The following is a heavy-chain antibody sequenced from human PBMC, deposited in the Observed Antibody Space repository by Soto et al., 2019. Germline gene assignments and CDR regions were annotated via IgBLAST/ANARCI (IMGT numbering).Heavy chain of an antibody. Sequence: ASVKVSCKASGYTFITYGMSWVRQAPEQGLDWMGWISTYNGNTKYAERLQGRVTMTTDTTTSTAYMQLRSLRSDDTAVYYCARGPTDYYDNSGDYFLDYWGQGTLVTVSS. J-gene: IGHJ4*02. CDR2: ISTYNGNT. V-gene: IGHV1-18*01. CDR3: ARGPTDYYDNSGDYFLDY. D-gene: IGHD3-22*01. CDR1: GYTFITYG.